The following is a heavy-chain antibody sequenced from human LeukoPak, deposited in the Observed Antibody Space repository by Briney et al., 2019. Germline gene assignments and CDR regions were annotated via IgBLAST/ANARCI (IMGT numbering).Heavy chain of an antibody. V-gene: IGHV4-34*01. CDR2: INHSGST. J-gene: IGHJ4*02. Sequence: SETLSLTCAVYGGSFSGYYWSWIRQPPGKGLEWIREINHSGSTNYNPSLKSRVTISVDTSKNQFSLKLSSVTAADTAVYYCARESYSSSWYGDYFDYWGQGTLVTVSS. CDR1: GGSFSGYY. CDR3: ARESYSSSWYGDYFDY. D-gene: IGHD6-13*01.